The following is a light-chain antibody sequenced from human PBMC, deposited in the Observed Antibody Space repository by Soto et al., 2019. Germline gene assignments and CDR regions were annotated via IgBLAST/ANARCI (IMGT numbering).Light chain of an antibody. CDR3: QQFINFPLT. Sequence: AVQLTQSPASLSASAGDRVTITCRASQGISSALAWYQQRSGKGVRLLIYDASNLESGVPSRFSGSGSGTDFTLTISSLQPEDFATYYCQQFINFPLTFGGGTKVEI. J-gene: IGKJ4*01. CDR1: QGISSA. V-gene: IGKV1D-13*01. CDR2: DAS.